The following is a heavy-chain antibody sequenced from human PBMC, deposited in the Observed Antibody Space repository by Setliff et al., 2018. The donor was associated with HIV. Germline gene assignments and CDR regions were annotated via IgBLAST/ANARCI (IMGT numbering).Heavy chain of an antibody. CDR1: GFTFSNYW. CDR3: AKSGGRGSWYRSNWFDP. J-gene: IGHJ5*02. V-gene: IGHV3-74*01. D-gene: IGHD6-13*01. CDR2: IKSNGNTT. Sequence: GGSLRLSCAASGFTFSNYWMHWVRQAPGEGLVWVSRIKSNGNTTNYADSVKGRFTISRDNAKNTLYLQMNSLRAEDTAVYYCAKSGGRGSWYRSNWFDPWGQGTLVTVSS.